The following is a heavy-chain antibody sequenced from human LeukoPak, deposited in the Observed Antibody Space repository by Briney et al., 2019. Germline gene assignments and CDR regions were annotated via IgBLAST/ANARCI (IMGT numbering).Heavy chain of an antibody. J-gene: IGHJ3*01. CDR1: GGSISSYY. D-gene: IGHD2-21*01. CDR3: ARVGYPTQRRVLSAVSIPTAGAFDV. V-gene: IGHV4-59*12. CDR2: IYHTGST. Sequence: SETLSLTCTVSGGSISSYYWSWIRQPPGKGREWIGDIYHTGSTTYSPSLKSRVTISVDTSNKQFSLSLTSVTAADTAVYYCARVGYPTQRRVLSAVSIPTAGAFDVWGQGTLVTVSS.